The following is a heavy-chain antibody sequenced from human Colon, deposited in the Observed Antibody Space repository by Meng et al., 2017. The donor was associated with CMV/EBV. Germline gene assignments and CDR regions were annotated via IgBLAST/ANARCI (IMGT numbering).Heavy chain of an antibody. CDR2: ISGDAEST. D-gene: IGHD3-3*01. CDR3: AKDTSPGVYDFWSGIDY. V-gene: IGHV3-23*01. CDR1: GFTFSSFA. Sequence: GGSLRLSCAASGFTFSSFAMIWVRQAPGKGLEWVSAISGDAESTYYADSVKGRFTISRDKSENTVYLQMKSLGAEDTAVYYCAKDTSPGVYDFWSGIDYWGQGTLVTVSS. J-gene: IGHJ4*02.